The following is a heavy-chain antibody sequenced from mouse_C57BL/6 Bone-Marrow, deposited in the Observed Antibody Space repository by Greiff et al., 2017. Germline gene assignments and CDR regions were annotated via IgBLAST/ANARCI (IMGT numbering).Heavy chain of an antibody. CDR2: IWSGGST. CDR1: GFSLTSYG. J-gene: IGHJ1*03. V-gene: IGHV2-2*01. Sequence: VQRVESGPGLVQPSQSLSITCTVSGFSLTSYGVHWVRQSPGKGLEWLGVIWSGGSTDYNAAFISRLSISKDNSKSQVFFKMNSLQADDTAIYYCARGGTTVVAHWYFDVWGTGTTVTVSS. D-gene: IGHD1-1*01. CDR3: ARGGTTVVAHWYFDV.